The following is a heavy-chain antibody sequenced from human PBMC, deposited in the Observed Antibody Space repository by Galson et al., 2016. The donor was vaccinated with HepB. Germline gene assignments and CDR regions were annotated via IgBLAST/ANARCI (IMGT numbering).Heavy chain of an antibody. CDR1: GYRFISYY. J-gene: IGHJ4*02. D-gene: IGHD2-8*01. Sequence: SVKVSCKASGYRFISYYMHWVRQAPGQGLEWMGIIRPNTGGTTYAQKFQGRVTMTRDTSTDTVYMDLTSLRTEDTAIYYCARVMGAIRYFYLDYWGQGTLVTVSS. CDR3: ARVMGAIRYFYLDY. V-gene: IGHV1-46*01. CDR2: IRPNTGGT.